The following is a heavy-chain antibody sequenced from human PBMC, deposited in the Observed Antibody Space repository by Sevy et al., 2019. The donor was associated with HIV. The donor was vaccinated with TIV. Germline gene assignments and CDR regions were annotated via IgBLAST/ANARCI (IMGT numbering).Heavy chain of an antibody. V-gene: IGHV3-23*01. J-gene: IGHJ4*02. CDR3: ATHSRSPGIAVAGTFDY. CDR2: ISGSGGST. D-gene: IGHD6-19*01. CDR1: GFTFSSYA. Sequence: GGSLRLSCAASGFTFSSYAMSWVRQAPGKGLEWVSAISGSGGSTYYGDSVKGRFTISRGNSKKTLDLQMNSLRAVDTAVYYCATHSRSPGIAVAGTFDYWGQGTLVTVSS.